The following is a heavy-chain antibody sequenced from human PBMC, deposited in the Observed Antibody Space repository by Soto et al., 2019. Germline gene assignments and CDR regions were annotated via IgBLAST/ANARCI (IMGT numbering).Heavy chain of an antibody. Sequence: QVQLVQSGAEVKKPGSSVKVSCKASGGTFSSYAISWVRQAPGQGLEWMGGIIPIFGTANYAQKFQGRVTITADKSTSTAYMELSSLRSEDTAVYYCATTITIFGVVPLGYYYGMDVWGQGTTVTVSS. CDR2: IIPIFGTA. CDR3: ATTITIFGVVPLGYYYGMDV. D-gene: IGHD3-3*01. V-gene: IGHV1-69*06. J-gene: IGHJ6*02. CDR1: GGTFSSYA.